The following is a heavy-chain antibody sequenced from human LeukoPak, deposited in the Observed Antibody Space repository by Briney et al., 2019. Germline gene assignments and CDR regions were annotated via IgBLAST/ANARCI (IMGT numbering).Heavy chain of an antibody. CDR3: ARDTKSYDSSGYYYFDY. J-gene: IGHJ4*02. V-gene: IGHV4-59*01. CDR2: IHYSGST. D-gene: IGHD3-22*01. Sequence: SGTLSLICTVSGASIRSYYWNWIRQPPGKGLEWIGYIHYSGSTDYNPSLRSRVTISVDTSNKQFSLQLRPVTAADTAVYYCARDTKSYDSSGYYYFDYWGQGTLVTVSS. CDR1: GASIRSYY.